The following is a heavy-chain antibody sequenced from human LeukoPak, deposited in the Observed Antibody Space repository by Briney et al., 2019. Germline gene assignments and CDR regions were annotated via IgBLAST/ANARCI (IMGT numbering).Heavy chain of an antibody. D-gene: IGHD3-22*01. V-gene: IGHV4-34*01. CDR2: INHSGST. Sequence: SETLSLTCAVHGGSFSGYYWSWIRQPPGKGLEWNGEINHSGSTYYNPSLKSRVTISVDTSKNQFSLKLSSVTAADTAVYYCARGAAGASYDSSGYYYFDYWGQGTLVTVSS. CDR1: GGSFSGYY. J-gene: IGHJ4*02. CDR3: ARGAAGASYDSSGYYYFDY.